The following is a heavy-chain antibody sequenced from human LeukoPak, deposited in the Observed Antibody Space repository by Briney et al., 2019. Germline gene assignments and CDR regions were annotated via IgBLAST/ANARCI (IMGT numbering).Heavy chain of an antibody. D-gene: IGHD4-17*01. CDR1: GFTFSSYA. CDR2: ISSSSSYI. J-gene: IGHJ4*02. CDR3: ARENPYGDYNDY. Sequence: PGGSLRLSCAASGFTFSSYAMSWVRQAPGKGLEWVSSISSSSSYIYYADSVKGRFTISRDNAKNSLYLQMHSLRAEDTAVYYCARENPYGDYNDYWGQGTLVTVSS. V-gene: IGHV3-21*01.